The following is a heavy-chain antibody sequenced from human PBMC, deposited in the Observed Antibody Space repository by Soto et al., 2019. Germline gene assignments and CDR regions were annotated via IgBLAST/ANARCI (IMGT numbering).Heavy chain of an antibody. J-gene: IGHJ5*02. V-gene: IGHV3-33*01. CDR1: GFTFSSYG. CDR3: ARGVSIAARRGDWFDP. D-gene: IGHD6-6*01. CDR2: IWYDGSNK. Sequence: QVQLVESGGGVVQPGRSLRLSCAASGFTFSSYGMHWVRQAPGKGLEWVAVIWYDGSNKYYADSVKGRFTISRDNSKNTLYLQMNSLRAKDTAVYYCARGVSIAARRGDWFDPWGQGTLVTVSS.